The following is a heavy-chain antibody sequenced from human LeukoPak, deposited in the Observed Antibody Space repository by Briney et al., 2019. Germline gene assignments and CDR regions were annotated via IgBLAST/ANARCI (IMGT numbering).Heavy chain of an antibody. Sequence: PGRSLRLSCAASGFTFSSYAMHWVRQAPGKGLEWVAVISYDGGNKYYADSVKGRFTISRDNSKNTLYLQMNSLRAEDTAVYYCARARTVTSHFDYWGQGTLVTVSS. CDR1: GFTFSSYA. V-gene: IGHV3-30-3*01. J-gene: IGHJ4*02. D-gene: IGHD4-4*01. CDR3: ARARTVTSHFDY. CDR2: ISYDGGNK.